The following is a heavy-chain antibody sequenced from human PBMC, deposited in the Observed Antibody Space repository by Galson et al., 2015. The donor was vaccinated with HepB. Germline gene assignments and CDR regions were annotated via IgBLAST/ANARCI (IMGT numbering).Heavy chain of an antibody. Sequence: SLRLSCAASGFTFSSYGMHWVRQAPGKGLEWVAVISYDGSNKYYTDSVKGRFTISRDNSKNTLYLQMNSLRGDDTAVYYCANSIATVMYNYYYGMDVWGQGTTVTVSS. J-gene: IGHJ6*02. CDR1: GFTFSSYG. CDR2: ISYDGSNK. D-gene: IGHD6-13*01. V-gene: IGHV3-30*18. CDR3: ANSIATVMYNYYYGMDV.